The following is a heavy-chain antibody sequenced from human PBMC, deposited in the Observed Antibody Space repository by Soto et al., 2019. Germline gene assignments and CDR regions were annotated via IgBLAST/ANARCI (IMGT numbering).Heavy chain of an antibody. J-gene: IGHJ5*02. CDR3: ARGGPTGGSYKYNWFDP. CDR2: ISYSGST. CDR1: GGSISSGDFY. V-gene: IGHV4-30-4*01. Sequence: PSETLSLTCTVSGGSISSGDFYWSWIRHPPGRGLEWIGYISYSGSTYYNTSLKSRVTISVDTSKNQFSLKLNSVTAADTAVYYCARGGPTGGSYKYNWFDPWGQGTLVTVSS. D-gene: IGHD2-15*01.